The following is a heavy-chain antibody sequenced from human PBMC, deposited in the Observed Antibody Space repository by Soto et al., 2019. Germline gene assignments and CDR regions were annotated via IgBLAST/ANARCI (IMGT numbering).Heavy chain of an antibody. CDR2: SRNKANSYTT. D-gene: IGHD1-1*01. J-gene: IGHJ6*03. V-gene: IGHV3-72*01. Sequence: GGSLRLSCAASGFTFSDHYMDWVRQAPGKGLEWLGRSRNKANSYTTEYAASVKGRFTISRDDSKNSLYLQMNSLKTEDTAVYYCARLLEGAYYYYMAVWGKGTTVTVSS. CDR3: ARLLEGAYYYYMAV. CDR1: GFTFSDHY.